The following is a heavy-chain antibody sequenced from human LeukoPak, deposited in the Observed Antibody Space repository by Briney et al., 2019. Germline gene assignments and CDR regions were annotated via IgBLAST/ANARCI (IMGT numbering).Heavy chain of an antibody. CDR2: IYYSGST. V-gene: IGHV4-61*01. D-gene: IGHD3-10*01. Sequence: PSETLSLTCTVSGGSISSSSYYWSWIRQPPGKGLEWIGYIYYSGSTNYNPSLKSRVTISVDTSKNQFSLKLSSVTAADTAVYYCARDRVAGFGEPPDAFDIWGQGTMVTVSS. CDR1: GGSISSSSYY. CDR3: ARDRVAGFGEPPDAFDI. J-gene: IGHJ3*02.